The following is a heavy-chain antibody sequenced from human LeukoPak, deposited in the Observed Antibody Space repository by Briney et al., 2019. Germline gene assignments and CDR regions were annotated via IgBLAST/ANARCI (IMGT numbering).Heavy chain of an antibody. CDR1: GFTFSFYT. J-gene: IGHJ4*02. D-gene: IGHD3-10*01. V-gene: IGHV3-21*01. CDR3: ARAGFTFSDYFGSFFDY. CDR2: ITEDSSYI. Sequence: PGGSLRLSCAASGFTFSFYTMNWVRQAPGKGLEWVSSITEDSSYIYYADSVKGRFTISRDNAKNSLSLQMNSLRAEDTAVYYCARAGFTFSDYFGSFFDYWGQGTLVTVSS.